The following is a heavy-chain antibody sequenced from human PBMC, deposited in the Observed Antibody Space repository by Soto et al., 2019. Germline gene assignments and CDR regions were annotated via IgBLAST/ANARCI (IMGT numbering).Heavy chain of an antibody. CDR3: TREEQVYDFWSGYIDY. CDR1: GFTFGDYA. J-gene: IGHJ4*02. D-gene: IGHD3-3*01. CDR2: IRSKAYGGTT. Sequence: LRLSCTASGFTFGDYAMSWFRQAPGKGLEWVGFIRSKAYGGTTEYAASVKGRFTISRDDSKSIAYLQMNSLKTEDTAVYYCTREEQVYDFWSGYIDYWGQGTLVTVSS. V-gene: IGHV3-49*03.